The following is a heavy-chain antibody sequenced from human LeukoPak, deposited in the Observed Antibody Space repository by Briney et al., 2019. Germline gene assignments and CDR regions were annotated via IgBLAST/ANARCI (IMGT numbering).Heavy chain of an antibody. V-gene: IGHV1-46*03. CDR3: ARVRLRVDAFDI. Sequence: ASVKVSCKASGYTFTSYYLHWVRQAPGQGLEWMGIINPSGGSTSYAQKFQGRVTMTRDTSTSTVYMELSSLRSEDTAVYYCARVRLRVDAFDIWGQGTMVTVSS. D-gene: IGHD5-12*01. CDR1: GYTFTSYY. J-gene: IGHJ3*02. CDR2: INPSGGST.